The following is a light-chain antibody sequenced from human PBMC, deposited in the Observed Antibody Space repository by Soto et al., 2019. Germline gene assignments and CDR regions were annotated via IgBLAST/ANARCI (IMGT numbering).Light chain of an antibody. CDR1: SSNIGSNY. V-gene: IGLV1-47*01. Sequence: QSVLTQPPSASGTPGQRVTISCSGSSSNIGSNYVYWYQQLPGTAPKLLIYRNNQRPSGVPDRFSGSKSGPSASLAISGLRSEDEAYYYCAAWDDSLSGLVVFGGGTKVTVL. J-gene: IGLJ2*01. CDR3: AAWDDSLSGLVV. CDR2: RNN.